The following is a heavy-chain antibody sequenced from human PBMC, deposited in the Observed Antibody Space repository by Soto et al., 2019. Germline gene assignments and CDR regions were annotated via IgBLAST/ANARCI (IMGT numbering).Heavy chain of an antibody. CDR2: IYYTGST. CDR1: GGYNSSYS. V-gene: IGHV4-59*01. Sequence: PSEPLSLTCTVSGGYNSSYSWSWIRLSPGRGLEWIGYIYYTGSTSYNPSLKTRVAISVDTSKDKVSLKLTSVTAADTAVYFCARLILTPYYIHYYWGQRTQVTVS. D-gene: IGHD3-9*01. J-gene: IGHJ4*02. CDR3: ARLILTPYYIHYY.